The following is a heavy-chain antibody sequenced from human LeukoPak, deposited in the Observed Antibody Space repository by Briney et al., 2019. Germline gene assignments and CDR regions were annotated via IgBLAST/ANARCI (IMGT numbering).Heavy chain of an antibody. D-gene: IGHD1-26*01. CDR1: GYTLTSYS. J-gene: IGHJ4*02. CDR2: ISVNT. CDR3: AREDPSGSFDY. V-gene: IGHV1-18*01. Sequence: ASVKVSCKASGYTLTSYSFSWVRQAPGQGLEWMGWISVNTSYAQHLQGRVTMTTDTSTSTAYMEPRSLRSDDTAVYYCAREDPSGSFDYWGQGTLVTVSP.